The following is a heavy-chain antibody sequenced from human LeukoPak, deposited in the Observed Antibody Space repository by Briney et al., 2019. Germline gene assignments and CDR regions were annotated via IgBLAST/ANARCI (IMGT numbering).Heavy chain of an antibody. V-gene: IGHV3-23*01. J-gene: IGHJ5*02. CDR2: ISGSGGST. CDR1: GFTFSSYE. D-gene: IGHD6-13*01. CDR3: AKPRPSYSSSWYDH. Sequence: PGGSLRLSCIASGFTFSSYEMSWVRQAPGKGLEWVSAISGSGGSTYYADSVKGRFTISRDNSKNTLYLQMNSLRAEDTAVYYCAKPRPSYSSSWYDHWGQGTLVTVSS.